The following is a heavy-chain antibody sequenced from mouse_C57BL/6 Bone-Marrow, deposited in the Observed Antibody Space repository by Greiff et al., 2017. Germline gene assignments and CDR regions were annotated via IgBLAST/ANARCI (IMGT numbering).Heavy chain of an antibody. D-gene: IGHD2-13*01. Sequence: QVQLQQPGAELVKPGASVKLSCKASGYTFTSYWMHWVKQRPGQGLEWIGMIHPSGGSTNYNEKFKSKATLTVDNSSSPAYMHLSSLTSADSAVYYCACDYAFAYWGQGTLVTVSA. CDR1: GYTFTSYW. CDR3: ACDYAFAY. CDR2: IHPSGGST. J-gene: IGHJ3*01. V-gene: IGHV1-64*01.